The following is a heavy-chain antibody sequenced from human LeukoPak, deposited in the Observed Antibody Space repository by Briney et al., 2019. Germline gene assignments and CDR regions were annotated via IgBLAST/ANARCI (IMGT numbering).Heavy chain of an antibody. CDR1: GGSISSSGYY. J-gene: IGHJ4*02. CDR3: ARHPPYTAYSGSWGGNYFDY. D-gene: IGHD6-13*01. V-gene: IGHV4-39*01. CDR2: IYYSGST. Sequence: KPSETLSLTCSVSGGSISSSGYYWGWIRQPPGKGLEWIGTIYYSGSTYYNPSLKSRVTISVDTSKNQFSLNLRPVTAADTAVYYCARHPPYTAYSGSWGGNYFDYWGQGTLVTVSS.